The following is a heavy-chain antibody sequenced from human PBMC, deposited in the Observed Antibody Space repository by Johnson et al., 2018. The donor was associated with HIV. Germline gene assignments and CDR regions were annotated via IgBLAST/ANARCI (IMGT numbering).Heavy chain of an antibody. J-gene: IGHJ3*02. D-gene: IGHD3-16*01. CDR2: ISYDGSNK. CDR3: ARERRPWGPDAFDI. Sequence: QVQLVESGGGVVQPGRPLRLSCAASGFTFSSYAMHWVRQAPGKGLEWVAVISYDGSNKYYADSVKGRFTISRDNSKNTLYLQMNSLRAEDTAVYYCARERRPWGPDAFDIWGQGTMVTVSS. CDR1: GFTFSSYA. V-gene: IGHV3-30*04.